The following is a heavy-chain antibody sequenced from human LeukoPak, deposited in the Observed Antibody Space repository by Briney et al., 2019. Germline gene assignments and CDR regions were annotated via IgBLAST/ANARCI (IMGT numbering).Heavy chain of an antibody. V-gene: IGHV4-31*03. J-gene: IGHJ4*02. CDR1: GGSISSGGYY. Sequence: SQTLSLTCTVSGGSISSGGYYWSWIRQHPGKGLEWIGYIYYSGSTNYNPSLKSRVTISVDTSKNQFSLKLSSVTAADTAVYYCARHSSGWYYFDYWGQGTLVTVSS. CDR3: ARHSSGWYYFDY. CDR2: IYYSGST. D-gene: IGHD6-19*01.